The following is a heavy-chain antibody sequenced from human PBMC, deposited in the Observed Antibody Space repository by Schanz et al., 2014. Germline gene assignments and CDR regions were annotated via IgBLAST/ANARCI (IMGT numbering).Heavy chain of an antibody. CDR3: RLWFGELYYGMDV. D-gene: IGHD3-10*01. CDR1: GFSVSNTY. Sequence: EVQLAESGGGLIQPGGSLRLSCVVSGFSVSNTYMHWVRQPPGKGLEWVSAISGSGGSTYYADSVKGRFTISRDNSKNTLYLQMNSLRAEDTAVYYCRLWFGELYYGMDVWGQGTTVTVSS. V-gene: IGHV3-23*04. CDR2: ISGSGGST. J-gene: IGHJ6*02.